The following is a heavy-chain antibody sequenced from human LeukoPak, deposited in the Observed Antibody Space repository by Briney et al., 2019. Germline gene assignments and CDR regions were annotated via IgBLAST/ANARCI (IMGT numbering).Heavy chain of an antibody. D-gene: IGHD6-13*01. V-gene: IGHV3-21*01. CDR3: ARSLTAAAGNLGY. CDR1: GFTFSSYS. Sequence: GGSLRLSCAASGFTFSSYSMNWVRQAPGKGLAWVSSISSSSSYVNYADPVRGRFTISRDNAKNSLYLQMNSLRAEDTAVYYCARSLTAAAGNLGYWGQGTLITVSS. CDR2: ISSSSSYV. J-gene: IGHJ4*02.